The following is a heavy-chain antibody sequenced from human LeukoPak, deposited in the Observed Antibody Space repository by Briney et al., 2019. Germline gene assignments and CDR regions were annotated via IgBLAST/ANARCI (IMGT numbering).Heavy chain of an antibody. J-gene: IGHJ5*02. D-gene: IGHD3-22*01. CDR1: GFIFNNYA. V-gene: IGHV3-23*01. CDR2: ISWTGATT. Sequence: GSLRLSCAASGFIFNNYAMSWVRPAPGKGLEWVSSISWTGATTYYADSVKGRFAISRDNSKNTLYLQMNSLRAEDTAVYYCAKYDSSGLILLGWFDPWGQGTLVTVSS. CDR3: AKYDSSGLILLGWFDP.